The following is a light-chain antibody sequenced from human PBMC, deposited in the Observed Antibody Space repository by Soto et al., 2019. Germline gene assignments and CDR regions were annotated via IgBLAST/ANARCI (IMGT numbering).Light chain of an antibody. J-gene: IGKJ2*01. CDR2: AAS. V-gene: IGKV3-20*01. Sequence: EIVMTQSPATLSVSPGERATLSCRASQSVSSNLAWYQQKPGQAPRLLIYAASSRATAIPDRFSGSGSGTDFTLTISRLEPEDFAVYYCQQYGSPPYTFGQGTKLEIK. CDR3: QQYGSPPYT. CDR1: QSVSSN.